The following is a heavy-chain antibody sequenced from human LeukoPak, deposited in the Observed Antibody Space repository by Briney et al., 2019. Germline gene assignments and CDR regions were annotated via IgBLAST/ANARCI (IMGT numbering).Heavy chain of an antibody. CDR3: ARIRGGNNYHFDF. CDR2: INPNSAAT. CDR1: GYTFTGHY. Sequence: ASVKVSCKASGYTFTGHYMHWVRQATGQWLEGMGWINPNSAATNYARRFQGRVTMTRDTSISTAYMELSRLTSDDTAVYYCARIRGGNNYHFDFWGQGTLVTVSS. V-gene: IGHV1-2*02. D-gene: IGHD1-26*01. J-gene: IGHJ4*02.